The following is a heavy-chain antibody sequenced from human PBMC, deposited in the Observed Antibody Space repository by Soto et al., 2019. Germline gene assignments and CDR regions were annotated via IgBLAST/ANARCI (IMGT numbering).Heavy chain of an antibody. CDR2: IIPVVGGP. D-gene: IGHD2-21*01. J-gene: IGHJ5*02. CDR3: ARAEGGGGSWYAA. Sequence: QVQLVQSGAEVKKPGSSVRVACKTSGDIFNRHTISWVRQAPGLGLEWMGRIIPVVGGPNYAEKFRGRVTITADKATTSVYLEVRSLRSDDTATYYCARAEGGGGSWYAAWGQGTLVTVSS. CDR1: GDIFNRHT. V-gene: IGHV1-69*02.